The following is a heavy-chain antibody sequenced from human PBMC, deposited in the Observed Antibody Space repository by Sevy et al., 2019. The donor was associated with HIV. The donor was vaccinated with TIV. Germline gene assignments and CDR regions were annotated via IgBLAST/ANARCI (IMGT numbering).Heavy chain of an antibody. CDR2: ISYDGSNK. Sequence: GGSLRLSCAASGFTFSIYGMHWIRQAPGKGLEWVAVISYDGSNKYHADSVKGRFTISRDNSKNTLYLQMNSLRAEDTAVYYCAKDRRGHYYGSGSPLAIYYYGMDVWGQGTTVTVSS. CDR1: GFTFSIYG. V-gene: IGHV3-30*18. J-gene: IGHJ6*02. CDR3: AKDRRGHYYGSGSPLAIYYYGMDV. D-gene: IGHD3-10*01.